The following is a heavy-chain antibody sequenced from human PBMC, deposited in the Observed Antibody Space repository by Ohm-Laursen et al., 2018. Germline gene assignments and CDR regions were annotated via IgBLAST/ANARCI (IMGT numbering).Heavy chain of an antibody. Sequence: SLRLSCAASGFSVSNNYLIWVRQAPGKGLEWVSLIYSGGGTYYADSVKGRFTISRDNSRNTLDLQMNSLRVEDTALYYCARDIDWVAFDYWGQGTLVTVSS. D-gene: IGHD3-9*01. CDR3: ARDIDWVAFDY. CDR1: GFSVSNNY. V-gene: IGHV3-53*01. J-gene: IGHJ4*02. CDR2: IYSGGGT.